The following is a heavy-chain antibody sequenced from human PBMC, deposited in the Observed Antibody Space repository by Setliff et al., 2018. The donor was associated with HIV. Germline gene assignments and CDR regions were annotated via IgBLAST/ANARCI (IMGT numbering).Heavy chain of an antibody. CDR1: GFTFGDYA. D-gene: IGHD3-3*01. V-gene: IGHV3-49*04. CDR3: TRGGGYYNVWSGYSPVYYYGMDV. J-gene: IGHJ6*02. Sequence: GGSLRLSCTASGFTFGDYAMSWVRQAPGKGLEWVGFIRSKAYGGTTEYAASVKGRFTISRDDSKSNAYLQMNSLKTEDTAVYYCTRGGGYYNVWSGYSPVYYYGMDVWGQGTTVTVSS. CDR2: IRSKAYGGTT.